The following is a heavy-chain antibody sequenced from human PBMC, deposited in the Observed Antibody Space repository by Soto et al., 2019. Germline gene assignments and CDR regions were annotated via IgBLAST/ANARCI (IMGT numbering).Heavy chain of an antibody. CDR2: INPSGGST. CDR3: ARDQMLLRSKTTAAKSSLGY. Sequence: ASVKVSCKASGYTFTSYYMHWVRQAPGQGLERMGIINPSGGSTSYAQKFQGRVTVTRDTSTSTVYMELSSLRSEDTAVYYCARDQMLLRSKTTAAKSSLGYWGQGTLVTVSS. D-gene: IGHD4-4*01. V-gene: IGHV1-46*01. CDR1: GYTFTSYY. J-gene: IGHJ4*02.